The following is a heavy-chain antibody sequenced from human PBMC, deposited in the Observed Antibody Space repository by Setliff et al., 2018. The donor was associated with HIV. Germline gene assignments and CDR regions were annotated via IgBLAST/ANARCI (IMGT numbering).Heavy chain of an antibody. CDR1: SGSVNNYW. V-gene: IGHV4-59*02. CDR3: ARLGDYDSSGYSWFDY. Sequence: PSETLSLTCNVSSGSVNNYWWTWIRQPPGKGLEWIGYIYYSGSTYYNPSLKSRVTISVDTSKNQFSLILSSVTAADTAVYYCARLGDYDSSGYSWFDYWGQGTLVTVSS. CDR2: IYYSGST. D-gene: IGHD3-22*01. J-gene: IGHJ4*02.